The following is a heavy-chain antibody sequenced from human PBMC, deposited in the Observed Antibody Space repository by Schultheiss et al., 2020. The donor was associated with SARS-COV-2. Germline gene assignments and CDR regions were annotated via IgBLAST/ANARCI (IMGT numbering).Heavy chain of an antibody. CDR2: IYYSGST. Sequence: SQTLSLTCTVSGGSISSYYWSWVRQAPGKGLEWIGYIYYSGSTNYNPSLKSRVTISVDRSKNQFSLKLSSVTAADTAVYYCARVYYDFWSGYQLDYWGQGTLVTVSS. J-gene: IGHJ4*02. CDR1: GGSISSYY. D-gene: IGHD3-3*01. CDR3: ARVYYDFWSGYQLDY. V-gene: IGHV4-59*12.